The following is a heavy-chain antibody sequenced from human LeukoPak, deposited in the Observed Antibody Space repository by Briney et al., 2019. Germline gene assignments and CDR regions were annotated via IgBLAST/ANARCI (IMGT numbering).Heavy chain of an antibody. CDR3: AKESGKFDY. CDR2: ISADGGST. CDR1: GINFADYA. V-gene: IGHV3-43*02. J-gene: IGHJ4*02. Sequence: PGGSLRLSCVVSGINFADYAMHWVRQPPGKGLEWVSLISADGGSTFSADSVKGRFSISRDNSKNSLYLQMNNLRSEDTAMYYCAKESGKFDYWGQGTLVAVSS.